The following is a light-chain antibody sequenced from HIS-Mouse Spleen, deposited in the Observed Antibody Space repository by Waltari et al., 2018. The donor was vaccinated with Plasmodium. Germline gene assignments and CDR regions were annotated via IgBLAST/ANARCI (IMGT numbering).Light chain of an antibody. V-gene: IGLV3-10*01. J-gene: IGLJ3*02. CDR1: ALPKTY. CDR2: EDS. Sequence: SYELTQPPSVSVSPGQTARITCSGDALPKTYASSYQQKSGQAPVLVIYEDSKRPSGIPERFSGSSSGTMATLTISGAQVEDEADYYCYSTDSSGNHRVFGGGTKLTVL. CDR3: YSTDSSGNHRV.